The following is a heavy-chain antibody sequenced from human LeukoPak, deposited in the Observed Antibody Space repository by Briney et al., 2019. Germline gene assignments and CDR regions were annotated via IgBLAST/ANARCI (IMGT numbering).Heavy chain of an antibody. CDR1: GGSISSSSYY. D-gene: IGHD2-2*01. CDR3: ASQGYCSSTSCYNWFDP. V-gene: IGHV4-61*05. CDR2: IYYSGST. Sequence: SETLSLTCTVSGGSISSSSYYWGWIRQPPGKGLEWIGYIYYSGSTNYNPSLKSRVTISVDTSKNQFSLKLSSVTAADTAVYYCASQGYCSSTSCYNWFDPWGQGTLVTVSS. J-gene: IGHJ5*02.